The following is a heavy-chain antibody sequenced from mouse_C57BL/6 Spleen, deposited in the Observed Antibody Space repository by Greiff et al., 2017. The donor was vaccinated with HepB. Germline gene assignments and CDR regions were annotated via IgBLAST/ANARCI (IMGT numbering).Heavy chain of an antibody. CDR3: ARGMGRFDY. V-gene: IGHV5-4*03. CDR2: ISDGGSYT. Sequence: EVNVVESGGGLVKPGGSLKLSCAASGFTFSSYAMSWVRQTPEKRLEWVATISDGGSYTYYPDNVKGRFTISRDNAKNNLYLQMSHLKSEDTAMYYCARGMGRFDYWGQGTTLTVSS. CDR1: GFTFSSYA. J-gene: IGHJ2*01. D-gene: IGHD4-1*01.